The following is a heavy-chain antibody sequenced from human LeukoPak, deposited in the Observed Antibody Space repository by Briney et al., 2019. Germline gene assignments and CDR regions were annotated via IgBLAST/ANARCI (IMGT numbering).Heavy chain of an antibody. D-gene: IGHD3-9*01. Sequence: PGGSLRLSCAASGFTFSSYEMNWVRQAPGKGLEWVSYISSSGSTIYYADSVKGRFTISRDNAKNSLYLQMNSLRAEDTAVYYCARGLPYYDILTGPGFDYWGQGTLVTVSS. V-gene: IGHV3-48*03. CDR3: ARGLPYYDILTGPGFDY. CDR1: GFTFSSYE. J-gene: IGHJ4*02. CDR2: ISSSGSTI.